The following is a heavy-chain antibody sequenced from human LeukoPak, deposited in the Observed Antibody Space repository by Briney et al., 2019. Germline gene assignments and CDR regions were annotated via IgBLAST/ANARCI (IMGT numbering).Heavy chain of an antibody. D-gene: IGHD2-15*01. V-gene: IGHV3-53*01. Sequence: GGSLRLSCAASGFTVSSNYMSWVRQAPGKGLEWVSVIYSGGSTYYADSVKGRFTISRDNSKNTLYLQMNSLRGEDTAVYYCARRGWWPREWYFDLWGRGTPVTVSS. CDR3: ARRGWWPREWYFDL. J-gene: IGHJ2*01. CDR1: GFTVSSNY. CDR2: IYSGGST.